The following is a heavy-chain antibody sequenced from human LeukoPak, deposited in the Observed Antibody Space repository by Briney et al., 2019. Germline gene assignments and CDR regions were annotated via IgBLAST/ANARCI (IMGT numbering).Heavy chain of an antibody. CDR3: ARGVRWLQLSYFDY. J-gene: IGHJ4*02. V-gene: IGHV4-34*01. D-gene: IGHD5-24*01. Sequence: PSETLSLTCAVYGGSLSGYYWSWIRQPPGKGLEWIGEINHSGSTNYNPSLKSRVTISIDTSKNQFSLKLSSVTAADTAVYYCARGVRWLQLSYFDYWGQGTLVTVSS. CDR1: GGSLSGYY. CDR2: INHSGST.